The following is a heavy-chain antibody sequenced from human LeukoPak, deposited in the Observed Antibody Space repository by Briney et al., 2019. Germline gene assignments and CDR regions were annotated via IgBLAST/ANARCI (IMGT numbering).Heavy chain of an antibody. Sequence: GGSLRLSCAASGFTLSNYSMNWVRQAPGKGLEWVSSISSSSSYIYYADSVKGRFTISRDNSKNTLYLQMNRLRAEDTAVYYCTQQWLLRGAFDIWGQGAMVIVSS. J-gene: IGHJ3*02. CDR1: GFTLSNYS. CDR3: TQQWLLRGAFDI. D-gene: IGHD6-19*01. V-gene: IGHV3-21*04. CDR2: ISSSSSYI.